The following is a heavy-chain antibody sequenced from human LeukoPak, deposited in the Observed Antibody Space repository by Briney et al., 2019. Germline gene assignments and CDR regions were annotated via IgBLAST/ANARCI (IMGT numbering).Heavy chain of an antibody. CDR1: GYTFTGYY. CDR3: ARDPSDYDSSGYCLDY. D-gene: IGHD3-22*01. Sequence: ASVKLTCKASGYTFTGYYMHWVRQAPGQGLEWMGWINPNSGGTNYAQKFQGRVTMTRDTSISTAYMELSRLRSDDTAVYYCARDPSDYDSSGYCLDYWGQGTLVTVSS. CDR2: INPNSGGT. J-gene: IGHJ4*02. V-gene: IGHV1-2*02.